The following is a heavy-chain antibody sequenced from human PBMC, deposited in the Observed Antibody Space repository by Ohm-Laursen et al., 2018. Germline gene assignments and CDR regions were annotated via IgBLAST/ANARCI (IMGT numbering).Heavy chain of an antibody. Sequence: SSVKVSCKASGYTFTSYGISWVRQAPGQGLEWMGWISAYNGNTNYAQKLQGRVTMTTDTSTSTAYMELRSLRSDDTAVYYCARPKYSSSWYEWYFDYWGQGTLVTVSS. J-gene: IGHJ4*02. CDR3: ARPKYSSSWYEWYFDY. CDR2: ISAYNGNT. D-gene: IGHD6-13*01. V-gene: IGHV1-18*01. CDR1: GYTFTSYG.